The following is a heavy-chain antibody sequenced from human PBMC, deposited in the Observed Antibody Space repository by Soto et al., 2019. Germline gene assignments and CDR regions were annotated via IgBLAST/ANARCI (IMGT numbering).Heavy chain of an antibody. CDR3: ARVREHSELEPMVYYYGMDV. D-gene: IGHD1-1*01. CDR2: INHSGST. J-gene: IGHJ6*02. V-gene: IGHV4-34*01. CDR1: GGSFSGYY. Sequence: SETLSLTCAVYGGSFSGYYWSWIRQPPGKGLEWIGEINHSGSTNYNPSLKSRVTISVDTSKNQFSLKLSSVTAADTAVYYFARVREHSELEPMVYYYGMDVWGQGTTVTVSS.